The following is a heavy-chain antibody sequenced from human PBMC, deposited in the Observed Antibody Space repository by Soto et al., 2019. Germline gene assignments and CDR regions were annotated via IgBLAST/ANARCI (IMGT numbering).Heavy chain of an antibody. Sequence: EVQLVESGGGLIQPGGSLRLSCVVSGFTVSSANYMSWVRQAPGKGLEWVSVIYSAGTTYYADSVKGRFTISRDNSKNPLYLQMNSLRAEDTAVYYCHGYGYWGQGALGTVSS. CDR2: IYSAGTT. CDR1: GFTVSSANY. J-gene: IGHJ4*02. CDR3: HGYGY. D-gene: IGHD5-12*01. V-gene: IGHV3-53*01.